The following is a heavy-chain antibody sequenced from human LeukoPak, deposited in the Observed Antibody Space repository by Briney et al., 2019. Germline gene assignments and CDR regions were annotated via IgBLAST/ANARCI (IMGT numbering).Heavy chain of an antibody. CDR2: ITGSGGST. J-gene: IGHJ4*02. D-gene: IGHD3-22*01. CDR3: AKVFPYYDSSGRYFDY. Sequence: GGSLRLSCAASGFTVSSNYMSWVRQAPGKGLEWVSTITGSGGSTYYADSVKGRFTISRDNSKNMLYLQMNSLRAEDTAVYYCAKVFPYYDSSGRYFDYWGQGTLVTVSS. V-gene: IGHV3-23*01. CDR1: GFTVSSNY.